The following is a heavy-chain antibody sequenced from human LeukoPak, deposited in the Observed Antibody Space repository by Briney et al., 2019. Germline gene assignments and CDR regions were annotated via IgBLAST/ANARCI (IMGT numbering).Heavy chain of an antibody. Sequence: WETLSLTCAVYGGSFSGYYWSWIRQPPGQGLEWIGEIYHGGGTNYNQSLNSRATISVDTSKNQFSLKLSSVTAADTAVYSCARGVVPAAHDYWGQGTLVTVSS. CDR1: GGSFSGYY. V-gene: IGHV4-34*01. CDR2: IYHGGGT. D-gene: IGHD2-2*01. J-gene: IGHJ4*02. CDR3: ARGVVPAAHDY.